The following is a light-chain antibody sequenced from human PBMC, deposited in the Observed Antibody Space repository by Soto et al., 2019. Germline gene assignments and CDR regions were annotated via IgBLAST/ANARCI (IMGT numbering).Light chain of an antibody. CDR1: QSVSSN. J-gene: IGKJ4*01. CDR3: QQYDNWPLT. Sequence: EIVMTQSPVTLSVFPGERTTLSCRASQSVSSNLAWYQQNPGQAPRLLINGASISAPGIPPRFSGSGSGTELTRTISRLQSEDFAVYYCQQYDNWPLTFGGGTKVEIK. CDR2: GAS. V-gene: IGKV3D-15*01.